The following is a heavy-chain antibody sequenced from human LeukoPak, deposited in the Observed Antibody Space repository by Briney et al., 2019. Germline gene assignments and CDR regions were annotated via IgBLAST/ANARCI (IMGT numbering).Heavy chain of an antibody. D-gene: IGHD2-2*01. J-gene: IGHJ4*02. CDR3: ARDPSTSLDY. CDR2: ITSSSTFI. CDR1: GFTFSSYN. V-gene: IGHV3-21*01. Sequence: GGSLRLSCAASGFTFSSYNMNWVRQAPEKGLEWVSSITSSSTFIYYADSVKGRFTISRDNAKNSLYLQMNSLRAEDTAVYYCARDPSTSLDYWGQGTLVTVSS.